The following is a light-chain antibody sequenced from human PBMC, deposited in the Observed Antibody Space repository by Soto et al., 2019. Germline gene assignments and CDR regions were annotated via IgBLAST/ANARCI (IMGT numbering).Light chain of an antibody. CDR1: QNVRTN. J-gene: IGKJ2*01. Sequence: EMLMTQSPATLSVSPGERATLSCRASQNVRTNLAWYQQKAGQAPRLLIYGASTRATGIPPRFSGSGSGTEFALTISSLQSEDFAVYFCQEYNIWPYTFGQGTKLAIK. CDR2: GAS. V-gene: IGKV3D-15*01. CDR3: QEYNIWPYT.